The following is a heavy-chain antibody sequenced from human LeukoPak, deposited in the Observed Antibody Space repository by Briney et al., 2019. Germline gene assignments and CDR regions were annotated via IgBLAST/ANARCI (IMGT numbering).Heavy chain of an antibody. V-gene: IGHV3-23*01. J-gene: IGHJ4*02. D-gene: IGHD3-22*01. Sequence: GGSLRLSCAASGLTFNNYAMSWVRQAPGKGLEWVSGISGRGGSTYYADSVKGRFTIPRDNPKNTLFLKVNSLRAEDTAVYFCARQKEDYCESSRYYYFHLWGQGTLVTVSP. CDR3: ARQKEDYCESSRYYYFHL. CDR2: ISGRGGST. CDR1: GLTFNNYA.